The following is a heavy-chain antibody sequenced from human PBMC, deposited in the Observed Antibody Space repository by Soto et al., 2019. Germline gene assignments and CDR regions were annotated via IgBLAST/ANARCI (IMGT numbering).Heavy chain of an antibody. CDR3: ARDRGRGRYCSGGSCYSSDYYYGMDV. CDR2: IYYSGST. V-gene: IGHV4-30-4*01. D-gene: IGHD2-15*01. J-gene: IGHJ6*02. Sequence: PSETLSLTCTVSGGSISSGDYYWSWIRQPPGKGLEWIGYIYYSGSTYYNPSLKSRVTISVDTSKNQFSLKLSSVTAADTAVYYCARDRGRGRYCSGGSCYSSDYYYGMDVWGQGTTVTV. CDR1: GGSISSGDYY.